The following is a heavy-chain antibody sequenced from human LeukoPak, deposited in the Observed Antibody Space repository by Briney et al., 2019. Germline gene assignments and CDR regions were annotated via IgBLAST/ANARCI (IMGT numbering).Heavy chain of an antibody. V-gene: IGHV3-9*01. D-gene: IGHD6-19*01. CDR3: AKGKSLAVAGTGY. Sequence: GGSLRLSCAASGFTFDDYAMHWVRQAPGKGVEWVSGISWNSGSIGYADSVKGRFTISRDNAKNSLYLQMNSPRAEDTALYYCAKGKSLAVAGTGYWGQGTLVTVSS. CDR2: ISWNSGSI. CDR1: GFTFDDYA. J-gene: IGHJ4*02.